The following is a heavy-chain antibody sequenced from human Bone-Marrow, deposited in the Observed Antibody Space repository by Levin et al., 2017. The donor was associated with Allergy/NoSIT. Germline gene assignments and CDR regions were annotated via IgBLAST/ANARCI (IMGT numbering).Heavy chain of an antibody. Sequence: PGGSLRLSCAATGFTFNTYSMQWVRQAPGKGLEWVAYISSSSSNILYAGSVKGRFTVSRDNGNNLLYLQMHSLRAEDTAVYYCVRDVGYCRGGSCLPLDYWGQGTLVSVSS. CDR2: ISSSSSNI. D-gene: IGHD2-15*01. CDR3: VRDVGYCRGGSCLPLDY. V-gene: IGHV3-48*01. J-gene: IGHJ4*02. CDR1: GFTFNTYS.